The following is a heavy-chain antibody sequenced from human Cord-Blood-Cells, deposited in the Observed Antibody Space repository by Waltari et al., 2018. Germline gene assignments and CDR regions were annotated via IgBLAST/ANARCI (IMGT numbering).Heavy chain of an antibody. CDR3: ARLPGIAAAGYDY. J-gene: IGHJ4*02. D-gene: IGHD6-13*01. CDR1: GGSFSGYY. CDR2: INHSGST. Sequence: QVQLQQWGAGLLKPSETLSLTCAVYGGSFSGYYWSWIRQPPGKGLEWIGEINHSGSTNHNPSLKSRVTISVDTSKNQFSLKLSSVTAADTAVYYCARLPGIAAAGYDYWGQGTLVTVSS. V-gene: IGHV4-34*01.